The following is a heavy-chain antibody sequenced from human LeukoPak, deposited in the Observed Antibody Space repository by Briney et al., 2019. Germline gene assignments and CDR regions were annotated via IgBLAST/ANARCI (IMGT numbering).Heavy chain of an antibody. J-gene: IGHJ3*02. CDR2: INTNTGNP. Sequence: GASVKVSCKASGYTFTSYAMNWVRQAPGQGLEWMGWINTNTGNPTYAQGFTGRFVFSLDTSVSTAYLQISSLKAEDTAVYYCARPLVRGHREAFDIWGQGTMVTVSS. CDR1: GYTFTSYA. CDR3: ARPLVRGHREAFDI. V-gene: IGHV7-4-1*02. D-gene: IGHD3-10*01.